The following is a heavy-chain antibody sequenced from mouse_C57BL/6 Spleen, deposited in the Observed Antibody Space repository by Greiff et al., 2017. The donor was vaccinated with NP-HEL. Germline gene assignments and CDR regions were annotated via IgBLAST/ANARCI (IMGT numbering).Heavy chain of an antibody. Sequence: VQLQQSGAELVRPGASVTLSCKASGYTFTDYEMHWVKQTPVHGLEWIGAIDPETGGTAYNQKFKGKAILTADKSSSTAYMELRSLTSEDSAVYYCTERGLTWFAHWGQGTLVTVSA. CDR2: IDPETGGT. J-gene: IGHJ3*01. CDR3: TERGLTWFAH. D-gene: IGHD6-5*01. V-gene: IGHV1-15*01. CDR1: GYTFTDYE.